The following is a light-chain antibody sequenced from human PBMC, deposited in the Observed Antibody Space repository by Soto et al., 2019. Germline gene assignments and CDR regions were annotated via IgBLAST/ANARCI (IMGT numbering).Light chain of an antibody. J-gene: IGLJ3*02. CDR2: EDS. CDR3: CSYAGTSTLL. V-gene: IGLV2-23*01. Sequence: QSALTQPASVSGSPGQSITISCTGTSSDVGSYNLVSWYQQHPGKAPKVLIYEDSKRPSGVSDHFSASKSGNTASLTISGLQADDEADYYCCSYAGTSTLLFGGGTTLTVL. CDR1: SSDVGSYNL.